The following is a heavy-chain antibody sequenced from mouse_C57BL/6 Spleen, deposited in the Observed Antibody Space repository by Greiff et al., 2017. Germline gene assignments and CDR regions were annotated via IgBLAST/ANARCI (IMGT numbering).Heavy chain of an antibody. Sequence: DVMLVESGGGLVQPGGSLKLSCAASGFTFSDYYMYWVRQTPEKRLEWVAYISNGGGSTYYPDTVKGRFTISRDNAKNTLYLQMSRLKSEDTAMYYCARHLAYAMDYWGQGTSVTVSS. CDR2: ISNGGGST. J-gene: IGHJ4*01. V-gene: IGHV5-12*01. CDR1: GFTFSDYY. CDR3: ARHLAYAMDY.